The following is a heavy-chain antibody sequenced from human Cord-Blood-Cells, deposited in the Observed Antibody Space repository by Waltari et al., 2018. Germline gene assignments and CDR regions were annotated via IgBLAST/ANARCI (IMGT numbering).Heavy chain of an antibody. CDR3: ASSYCSSTSCLYYYYYYGMDV. CDR1: GGSFSSYT. V-gene: IGHV1-69*02. J-gene: IGHJ6*02. CDR2: IIPILGIA. Sequence: QVQLVQSGAEVKKPGSSVKVSCKASGGSFSSYTTSWVRQAPGQGLEWMGRIIPILGIANYAQKFQGRVTITADKSTSTAYMELSSLRSEDTAVYYCASSYCSSTSCLYYYYYYGMDVWDQGP. D-gene: IGHD2-2*01.